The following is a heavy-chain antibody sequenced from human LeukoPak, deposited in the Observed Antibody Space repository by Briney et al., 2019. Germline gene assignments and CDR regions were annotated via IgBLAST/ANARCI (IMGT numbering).Heavy chain of an antibody. D-gene: IGHD2-21*02. CDR1: GGSISSYY. V-gene: IGHV4-59*01. CDR2: IYYSGST. Sequence: SETLSLTCTVSGGSISSYYWSWIRQPPGKGLEWIGYIYYSGSTNYNPSLKSRVTISVDTSKNQFSLKLSSVTAADTAVYYCARDLEFCGGDCYSHNWFDPWGQGTLVTVSS. J-gene: IGHJ5*02. CDR3: ARDLEFCGGDCYSHNWFDP.